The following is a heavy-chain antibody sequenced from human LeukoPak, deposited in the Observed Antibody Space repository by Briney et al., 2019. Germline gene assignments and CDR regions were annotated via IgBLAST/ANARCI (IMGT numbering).Heavy chain of an antibody. CDR2: ISWNGGSI. J-gene: IGHJ4*02. CDR1: GFTFGDYA. V-gene: IGHV3-9*03. D-gene: IGHD6-19*01. CDR3: TKGQWQAFDY. Sequence: PGRSLRLSCAASGFTFGDYAMHWVRQAPGKVLEWVSYISWNGGSINYADSVKGRFTISRDNAKNSLYLQMNSLRTEDMALYYCTKGQWQAFDYWGQGALVTVSS.